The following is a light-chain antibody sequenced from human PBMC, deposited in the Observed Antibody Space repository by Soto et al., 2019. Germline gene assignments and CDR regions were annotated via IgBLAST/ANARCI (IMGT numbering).Light chain of an antibody. CDR1: QGISTY. CDR3: QHYNSYSEA. Sequence: DIQLTQSPSFLSASVVDRVTMTFRSSQGISTYLAWYQQKPGKAPKLLIYAASTLQSGVPSRFSGSGSGTEFTLTISSLQPDDFATYYCQHYNSYSEAFGQGTKVDIK. V-gene: IGKV1-9*01. J-gene: IGKJ1*01. CDR2: AAS.